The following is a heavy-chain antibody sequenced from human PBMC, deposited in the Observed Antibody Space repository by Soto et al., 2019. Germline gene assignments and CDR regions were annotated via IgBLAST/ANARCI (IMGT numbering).Heavy chain of an antibody. J-gene: IGHJ6*02. Sequence: GASGKGSLKAFCYTFSKHGMIWGRPAPGQRLEWMGWISAYNGNTNYAQKLQGRVTMTTDTSTSTAYMELRSLRSDDTAVYYCARSLQRTGRSFYYGMDVWGQGTTVTVSS. CDR3: ARSLQRTGRSFYYGMDV. CDR1: CYTFSKHG. V-gene: IGHV1-18*01. D-gene: IGHD1-1*01. CDR2: ISAYNGNT.